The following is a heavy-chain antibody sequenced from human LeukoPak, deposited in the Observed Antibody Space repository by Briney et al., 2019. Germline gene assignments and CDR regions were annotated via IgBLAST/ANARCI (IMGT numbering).Heavy chain of an antibody. CDR2: VLFDGSKK. CDR1: GFIFSTYG. CDR3: TTEGGNNWNYAAFDI. D-gene: IGHD1-7*01. V-gene: IGHV3-30*03. J-gene: IGHJ3*02. Sequence: GGSLRLSCAASGFIFSTYGMHWVRQAPGKGLEWVAVVLFDGSKKYYEDSVKGRFTISRDNSKNTLYLQMNSLKTEDTAVYYCTTEGGNNWNYAAFDIWGQGTMVTVSS.